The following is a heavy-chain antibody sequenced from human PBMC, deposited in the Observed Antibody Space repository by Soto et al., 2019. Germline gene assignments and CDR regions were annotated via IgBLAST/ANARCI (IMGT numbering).Heavy chain of an antibody. CDR3: TGEVASGY. V-gene: IGHV3-30*03. CDR2: ISRDGGTK. D-gene: IGHD2-8*02. Sequence: QVPLVESGGGVVQPGRSLRLSCAASGFTVSSYGMHWVRQAPGKGLEWVAVISRDGGTKHYADSVKGRFAISKDNSRNTLFLEMNSLRGDDMAVYYCTGEVASGYWGQGTLVTVSS. CDR1: GFTVSSYG. J-gene: IGHJ4*02.